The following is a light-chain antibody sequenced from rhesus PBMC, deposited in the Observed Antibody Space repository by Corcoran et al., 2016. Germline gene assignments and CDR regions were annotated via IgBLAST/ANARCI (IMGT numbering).Light chain of an antibody. Sequence: DIQLTQSPSSLSASVGDRVTITCQASQGISGWLAWYQQKPGKAPKLLICAASIVQNGVPSRFSGSGSWTHFTLTISSLQPEDFATYYCQQYKIMYSFGQGTKVDIK. CDR2: AAS. V-gene: IGKV1-21*01. CDR1: QGISGW. J-gene: IGKJ2*01. CDR3: QQYKIMYS.